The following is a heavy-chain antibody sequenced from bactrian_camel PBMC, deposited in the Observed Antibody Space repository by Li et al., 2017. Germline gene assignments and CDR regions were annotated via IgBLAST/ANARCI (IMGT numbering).Heavy chain of an antibody. Sequence: VQLVESGGGSVQAGGSLRLTCAASGYDYTDKCMGWFRQTPGKEREGVAVIYAGGGVLVYADSVKGRFTLSRDNAGSHLYLQMNDLKPEDTAMYYCAARTWQFSHFPVLEDKYPFWGQGTQVTVS. V-gene: IGHV3S54*01. CDR2: IYAGGGVL. D-gene: IGHD8*01. CDR1: GYDYTDKC. J-gene: IGHJ4*01. CDR3: AARTWQFSHFPVLEDKYPF.